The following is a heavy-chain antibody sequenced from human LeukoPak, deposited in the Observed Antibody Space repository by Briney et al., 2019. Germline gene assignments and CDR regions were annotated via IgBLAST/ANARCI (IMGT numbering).Heavy chain of an antibody. J-gene: IGHJ2*01. Sequence: PGGSLRLSCAASGFTFSSYAMSWVRQAPGKGLEWVSAISGSGGSTYYADSVKGRFTISRDNSKNTLYLQMNSLRAGDTAVYYCAKHPRYTVPGANLYFDLWGRGTLVTVSS. D-gene: IGHD2-2*01. CDR1: GFTFSSYA. CDR2: ISGSGGST. V-gene: IGHV3-23*01. CDR3: AKHPRYTVPGANLYFDL.